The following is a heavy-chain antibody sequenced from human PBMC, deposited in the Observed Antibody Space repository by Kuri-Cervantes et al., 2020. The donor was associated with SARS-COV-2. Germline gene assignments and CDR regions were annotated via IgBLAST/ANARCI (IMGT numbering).Heavy chain of an antibody. D-gene: IGHD6-6*01. Sequence: SVKVSCKASGGTFSSYAISWVRQAPGQGLEWMGRIIPILGTANYAQKFQGRVTITADKSTSTAYMELSSLRSEDTAVYYCAREGPRSSSHPVYYWGQGTLVTVSS. CDR2: IIPILGTA. CDR1: GGTFSSYA. J-gene: IGHJ4*02. V-gene: IGHV1-69*04. CDR3: AREGPRSSSHPVYY.